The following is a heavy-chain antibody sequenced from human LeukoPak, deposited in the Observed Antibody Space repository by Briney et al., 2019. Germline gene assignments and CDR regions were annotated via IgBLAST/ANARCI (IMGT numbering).Heavy chain of an antibody. D-gene: IGHD3-3*01. Sequence: GRSLRLSCAASGFTFSSYAMHWVRQAPGKGLEWVAVISYDGSNKYYADSVKGRFTISRDNSKNTLYLQMNSLRAEDTAVYYCARVHTYYDFWSGYWVYYGMGVWGQGTTVTVSS. CDR3: ARVHTYYDFWSGYWVYYGMGV. CDR1: GFTFSSYA. J-gene: IGHJ6*02. V-gene: IGHV3-30*04. CDR2: ISYDGSNK.